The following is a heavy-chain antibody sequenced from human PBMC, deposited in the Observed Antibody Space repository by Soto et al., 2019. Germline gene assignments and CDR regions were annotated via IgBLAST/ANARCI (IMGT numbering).Heavy chain of an antibody. D-gene: IGHD5-12*01. CDR3: ASASEYSGYDPYYFDY. Sequence: SETLSLTCAVSSGSISSSNWWSWVRQPPGKGLEWIGEIYHSGSTNYNPSLKSRVTISVDKSKNQFSLKLSSVTAADTAVYYCASASEYSGYDPYYFDYWGQGTLVTVSS. J-gene: IGHJ4*02. CDR1: SGSISSSNW. CDR2: IYHSGST. V-gene: IGHV4-4*02.